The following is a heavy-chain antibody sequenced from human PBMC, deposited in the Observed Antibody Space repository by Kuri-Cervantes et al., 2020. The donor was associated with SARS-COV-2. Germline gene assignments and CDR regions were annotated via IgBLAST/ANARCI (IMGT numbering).Heavy chain of an antibody. V-gene: IGHV1-46*01. D-gene: IGHD3-22*01. CDR1: GYTFTSYY. J-gene: IGHJ3*02. Sequence: ASVKVSCKASGYTFTSYYMPWVRQAPGQGLEWMGIINPSGGSTSYAQKFQGRVTMTRDTSTSTVYMELSSLRSEDTAVYYCARDAQPSTFDRYYDSSGYYYGVAFDIWGQGTMVTVSS. CDR2: INPSGGST. CDR3: ARDAQPSTFDRYYDSSGYYYGVAFDI.